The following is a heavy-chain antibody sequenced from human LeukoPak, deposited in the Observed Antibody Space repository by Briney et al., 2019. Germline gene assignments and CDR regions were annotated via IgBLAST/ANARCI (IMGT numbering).Heavy chain of an antibody. CDR2: ISSSSSYT. V-gene: IGHV3-11*06. Sequence: GGTLRLSCAASGFTFSDYYMSWIRQAPGNGLEAVSYISSSSSYTNYADSVKGRFTISRDNAKNSLYLQMNSLRAEDTAVYYCARGPYDILTGYYPGDYWGQGTLVTVSS. CDR3: ARGPYDILTGYYPGDY. J-gene: IGHJ4*02. D-gene: IGHD3-9*01. CDR1: GFTFSDYY.